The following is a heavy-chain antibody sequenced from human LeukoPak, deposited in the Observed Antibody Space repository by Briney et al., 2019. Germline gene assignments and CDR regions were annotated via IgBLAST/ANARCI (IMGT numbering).Heavy chain of an antibody. J-gene: IGHJ5*02. D-gene: IGHD3-10*01. CDR2: LYYSGST. V-gene: IGHV4-59*01. CDR1: RGSLSSYY. Sequence: SETLSLSRTHPRGSLSSYYRSWIRPPPRKGLEWIGYLYYSGSTNYNPSLKSRVTISGDTSKNQFSLKLSSVAAADTAVYYCARDRATMVRGFVGFDPWGQGTLVTVSS. CDR3: ARDRATMVRGFVGFDP.